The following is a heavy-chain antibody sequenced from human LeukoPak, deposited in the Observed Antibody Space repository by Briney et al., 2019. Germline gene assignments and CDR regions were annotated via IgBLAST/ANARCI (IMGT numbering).Heavy chain of an antibody. CDR1: GGTFSSYA. Sequence: GASVKVSCKASGGTFSSYAISWVRQAPGQGLEWMGGIIPIFGTADYAQKFQGRVTITADESTSTAYMELSSLRSEDTAVYYCAREESTVTTFDYWGQGTLVTVSS. J-gene: IGHJ4*02. CDR2: IIPIFGTA. V-gene: IGHV1-69*13. D-gene: IGHD4-17*01. CDR3: AREESTVTTFDY.